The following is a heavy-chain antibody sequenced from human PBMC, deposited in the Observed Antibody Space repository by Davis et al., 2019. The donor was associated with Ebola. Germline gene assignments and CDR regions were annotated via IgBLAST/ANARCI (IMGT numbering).Heavy chain of an antibody. D-gene: IGHD2-8*01. Sequence: AASVKVSCKASGYTFTSYGISWVRQAPGQGLEWMGWMNPNSGNTGYAQKFQGRVTMTRNTSINTAYMELSSLTSEDTAVYYCARGVLKVYAIPKYYFDYWGQGTLVTVSS. CDR2: MNPNSGNT. CDR3: ARGVLKVYAIPKYYFDY. CDR1: GYTFTSYG. J-gene: IGHJ4*02. V-gene: IGHV1-8*02.